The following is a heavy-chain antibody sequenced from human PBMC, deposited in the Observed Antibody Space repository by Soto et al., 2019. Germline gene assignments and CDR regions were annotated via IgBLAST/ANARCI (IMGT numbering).Heavy chain of an antibody. Sequence: EVQLVESGGGLVQPGGSLRLSCAASGFTFSGYSMSWVRQAPGKGLEWVANIKQDGSEKYYVDSVKGRFTISRDNAKNSLYLLMNSLRADDTAVYYCARQRGCDYWGQGTLVTVSS. J-gene: IGHJ4*02. CDR2: IKQDGSEK. V-gene: IGHV3-7*01. CDR1: GFTFSGYS. D-gene: IGHD1-1*01. CDR3: ARQRGCDY.